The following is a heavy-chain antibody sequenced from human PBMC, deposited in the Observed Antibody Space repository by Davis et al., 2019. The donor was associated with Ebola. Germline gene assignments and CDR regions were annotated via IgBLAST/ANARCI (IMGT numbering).Heavy chain of an antibody. CDR3: AKDRYYYDSSGYLYFDY. V-gene: IGHV3-23*01. CDR2: ISGSGGST. D-gene: IGHD3-22*01. CDR1: GFTFSSYA. Sequence: GESLKISCAASGFTFSSYAMSWVRQAPGKGLEWASAISGSGGSTYYADSVKGRFTISRDNSKNTLYLQMNSLRAEDTAVYYCAKDRYYYDSSGYLYFDYWGQGTLVTVSS. J-gene: IGHJ4*02.